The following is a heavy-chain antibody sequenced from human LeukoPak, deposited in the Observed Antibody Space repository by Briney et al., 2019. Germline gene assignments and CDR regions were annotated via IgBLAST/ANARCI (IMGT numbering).Heavy chain of an antibody. J-gene: IGHJ5*01. Sequence: GGYLRLSCAASGFTFSNYGMSWVRQAPGKGLEWVSHITGSGDNTYYADSVKGRFTIPRDNSKNTLYLQMNSLRVEDTAVYYCAQDKSGGSYSGGQGTLVIVSS. D-gene: IGHD1-26*01. CDR1: GFTFSNYG. CDR3: AQDKSGGSYS. V-gene: IGHV3-23*01. CDR2: ITGSGDNT.